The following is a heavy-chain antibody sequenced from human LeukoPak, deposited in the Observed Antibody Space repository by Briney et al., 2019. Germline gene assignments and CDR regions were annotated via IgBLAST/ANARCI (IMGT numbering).Heavy chain of an antibody. V-gene: IGHV3-23*01. J-gene: IGHJ6*02. CDR2: ISGSGGST. CDR1: GFTFSSYA. D-gene: IGHD6-13*01. CDR3: AKGEGSSWFEYYYYGMDV. Sequence: GGSLRLSCSASGFTFSSYAMSWVRQAPGKGLEWVSAISGSGGSTYYADSVKGQFTISRDNSKNTLYLQMNSLRAEDTAVYYCAKGEGSSWFEYYYYGMDVWGQGTTVTVSS.